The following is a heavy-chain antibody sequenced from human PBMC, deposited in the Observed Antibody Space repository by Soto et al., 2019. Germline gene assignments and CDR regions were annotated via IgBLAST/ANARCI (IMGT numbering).Heavy chain of an antibody. J-gene: IGHJ4*02. CDR3: ARGADYGANSGDY. CDR2: ISYDGSNK. D-gene: IGHD4-17*01. Sequence: QVQLVESGGGVVQPGRSLRLSCAASGFTFSSYAMHWVRQAPGKGLEWVAVISYDGSNKYYADSVKGRFTISRDNSKETPYRQTDSLRAADRAVYYCARGADYGANSGDYWGQGTLVTVSS. V-gene: IGHV3-30-3*01. CDR1: GFTFSSYA.